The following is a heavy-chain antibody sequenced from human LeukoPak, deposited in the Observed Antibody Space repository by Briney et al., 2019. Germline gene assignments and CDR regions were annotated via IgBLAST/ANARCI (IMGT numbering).Heavy chain of an antibody. J-gene: IGHJ3*02. D-gene: IGHD2-21*02. CDR3: ARKIGMAYHGDPRGAFDI. CDR2: IFHDQTT. Sequence: PSETLSLTCTVSGYSISSSYYWGWVRQPPGKGLEWIGSIFHDQTTTYNPSLKSRVTVSLDTSKNQFSLRLNSVTAADTAVYYCARKIGMAYHGDPRGAFDIWGQGTMVTVSS. CDR1: GYSISSSYY. V-gene: IGHV4-38-2*02.